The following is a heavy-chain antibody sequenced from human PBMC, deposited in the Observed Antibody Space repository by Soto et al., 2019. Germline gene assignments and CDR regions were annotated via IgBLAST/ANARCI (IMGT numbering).Heavy chain of an antibody. D-gene: IGHD3-9*01. Sequence: ASVKVSCKASGYTFTGYYMHWVRQAPGQGLEWMGWINPNSGGTNYAQKFQGWVTMTRDTSISTAYMELSRLRSDDTAVYYCARTIHYDILTEIGPGNYYYGMDVWGQGTTVTVSS. CDR2: INPNSGGT. CDR1: GYTFTGYY. J-gene: IGHJ6*02. CDR3: ARTIHYDILTEIGPGNYYYGMDV. V-gene: IGHV1-2*04.